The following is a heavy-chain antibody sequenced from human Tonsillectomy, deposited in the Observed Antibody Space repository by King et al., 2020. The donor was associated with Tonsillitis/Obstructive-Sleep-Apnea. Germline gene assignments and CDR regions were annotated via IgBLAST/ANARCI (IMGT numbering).Heavy chain of an antibody. J-gene: IGHJ4*02. Sequence: VQLVESGGGVVQPGRSLRLSCAASGFTFSSYGMHWVRQAPGKGLEWVAVISYDGSNKNYADSVKGRFTISRDNSKNTLYLQMNSLRAEDTAVYYCAKDNVDTAMVPFDYWGQGTLVTVSS. CDR2: ISYDGSNK. V-gene: IGHV3-30*18. CDR1: GFTFSSYG. CDR3: AKDNVDTAMVPFDY. D-gene: IGHD5-18*01.